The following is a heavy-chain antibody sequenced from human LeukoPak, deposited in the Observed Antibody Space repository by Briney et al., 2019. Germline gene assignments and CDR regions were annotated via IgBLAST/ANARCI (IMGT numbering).Heavy chain of an antibody. Sequence: GGSLRLSCAASGFSFSSYSMNWVRQAPGKGLEWVSSISSSSSYIYYVDSVKGRFTISRDNAKNSLYLQMNSLRAEDMALYYCAKGRGLSYDYGVDYWGQGTLVTVSS. D-gene: IGHD4-17*01. CDR1: GFSFSSYS. CDR2: ISSSSSYI. J-gene: IGHJ4*02. CDR3: AKGRGLSYDYGVDY. V-gene: IGHV3-21*04.